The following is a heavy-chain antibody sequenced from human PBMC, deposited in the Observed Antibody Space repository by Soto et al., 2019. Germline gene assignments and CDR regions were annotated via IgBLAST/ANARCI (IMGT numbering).Heavy chain of an antibody. V-gene: IGHV4-61*01. CDR2: IYYSGST. Sequence: SETLCLTCTVSGGSVSSGSNYWSWIRQPPGKGLERIGSIYYSGSTNYNPSLKSRVTISVDTSKNQFSLKLSSVTAADTAVYYCARGDRWFDPWGQGTLVTVSS. CDR1: GGSVSSGSNY. J-gene: IGHJ5*02. CDR3: ARGDRWFDP.